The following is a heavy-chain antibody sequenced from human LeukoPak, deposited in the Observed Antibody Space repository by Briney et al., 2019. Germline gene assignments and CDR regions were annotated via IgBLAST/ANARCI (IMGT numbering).Heavy chain of an antibody. Sequence: PGGSLRLSCAASGFTFSGYWMSWVRQTPEKGLEWVANIKQDGNEKYYVDSGKGRFTISRDNAKNSLYLQMNSLRADDTAVYYCARDKIVGPTTLDYWGQGTLVTVSS. CDR3: ARDKIVGPTTLDY. J-gene: IGHJ4*02. D-gene: IGHD1-26*01. CDR1: GFTFSGYW. CDR2: IKQDGNEK. V-gene: IGHV3-7*01.